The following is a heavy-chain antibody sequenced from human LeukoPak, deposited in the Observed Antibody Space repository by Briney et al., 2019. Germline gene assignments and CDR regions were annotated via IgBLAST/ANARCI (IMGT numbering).Heavy chain of an antibody. D-gene: IGHD4-11*01. CDR3: ARAPWAYGNYVHAFDI. Sequence: SETLSLTCTVSGGSFRGDYYWAWIRQPPGKGLEWIGSIYSGGRVYYNPSLKSRVSISIDTPNNDLSLKVTSVTAADTAGYYCARAPWAYGNYVHAFDIWGQGTMVTVSS. V-gene: IGHV4-39*07. CDR2: IYSGGRV. J-gene: IGHJ3*02. CDR1: GGSFRGDYY.